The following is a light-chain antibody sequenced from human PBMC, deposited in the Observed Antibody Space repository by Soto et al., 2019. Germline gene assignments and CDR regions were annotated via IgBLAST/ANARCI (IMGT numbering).Light chain of an antibody. CDR1: SSDVGGYNY. V-gene: IGLV2-14*01. Sequence: QSALPQPASVTGSPGQSITISCTGTSSDVGGYNYVSWYQQHPGKAPKLMIYDVSNRPSGVSNRFSGSKSGNTASLTISGLQGEEEADYYCSSYTSSSSPMVFGGGTKLTVL. CDR3: SSYTSSSSPMV. J-gene: IGLJ2*01. CDR2: DVS.